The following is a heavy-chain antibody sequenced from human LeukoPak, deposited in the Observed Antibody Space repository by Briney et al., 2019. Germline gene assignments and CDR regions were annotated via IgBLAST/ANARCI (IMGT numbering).Heavy chain of an antibody. V-gene: IGHV1-2*02. CDR1: GYTFTGYS. D-gene: IGHD1-26*01. Sequence: GASVKVSCKASGYTFTGYSMHWVRQAPGQGLEWMGWINANSGNTGYAQTFHDRVTMTRDTSISTAYMELSRLRSDDTAVYYCARRLVDSDDGYDVWGQGTMVAVS. CDR3: ARRLVDSDDGYDV. CDR2: INANSGNT. J-gene: IGHJ3*01.